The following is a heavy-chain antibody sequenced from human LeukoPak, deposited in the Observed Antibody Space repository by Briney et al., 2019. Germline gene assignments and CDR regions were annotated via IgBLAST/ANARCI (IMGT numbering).Heavy chain of an antibody. CDR1: GYTFTSYY. J-gene: IGHJ3*02. Sequence: SVKVSCKASGYTFTSYYMHWVRQAPGQGLEWMGGIIPIFGTANYAQKFQGRVTITADESTSTAYMELSSLRSEDTAVYYCASLEEGDAFDIWGQGTMVTVSS. D-gene: IGHD5-24*01. CDR3: ASLEEGDAFDI. CDR2: IIPIFGTA. V-gene: IGHV1-69*13.